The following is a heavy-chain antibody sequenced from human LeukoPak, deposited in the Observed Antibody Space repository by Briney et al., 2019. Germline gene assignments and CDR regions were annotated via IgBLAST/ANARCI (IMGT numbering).Heavy chain of an antibody. J-gene: IGHJ4*02. D-gene: IGHD3-10*01. V-gene: IGHV1-8*03. CDR1: GYTFTSHD. CDR3: ARGGSYYGSGSSFDY. Sequence: ASVKVSCKASGYTFTSHDINWVRQATGQGPEWMGWTNPNSGKTGYAQNFQDRVTITSNISMSAAYMEVSSLRSEDTAVYYCARGGSYYGSGSSFDYWGQGTLVTVSS. CDR2: TNPNSGKT.